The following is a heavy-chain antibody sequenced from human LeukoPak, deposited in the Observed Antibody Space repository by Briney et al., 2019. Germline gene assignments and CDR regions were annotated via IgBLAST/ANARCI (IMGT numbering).Heavy chain of an antibody. CDR2: IIHTGRT. V-gene: IGHV4-34*01. D-gene: IGHD2-8*01. CDR3: ARGVLVTVYAAFVY. J-gene: IGHJ4*02. CDR1: GGSFSGYY. Sequence: SETLSLTCGVYGGSFSGYYWTWIRQTPEMGLEWVGEIIHTGRTNYSPSLTSRLTISVDTSKNQFSLELTSVTAADTAVYYCARGVLVTVYAAFVYWGQGTLVTVSS.